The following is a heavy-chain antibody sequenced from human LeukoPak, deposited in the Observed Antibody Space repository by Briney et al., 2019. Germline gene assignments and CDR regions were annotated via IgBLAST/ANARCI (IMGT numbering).Heavy chain of an antibody. J-gene: IGHJ4*02. CDR2: MYYSGST. V-gene: IGHV4-59*01. CDR3: ARDPVGGGYQDY. D-gene: IGHD3-16*01. CDR1: GGSINSYY. Sequence: SETLSLTCTVSGGSINSYYWSWIRQPPGKGLEWIGNMYYSGSTNYNPSLKSRVTISVDTSKNQFSLKLSSVTAADTAVYYCARDPVGGGYQDYWGQGTLVTVSS.